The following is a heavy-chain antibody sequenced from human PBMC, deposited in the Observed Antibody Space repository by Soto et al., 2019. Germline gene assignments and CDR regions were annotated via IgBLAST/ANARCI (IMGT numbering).Heavy chain of an antibody. D-gene: IGHD2-2*01. J-gene: IGHJ3*01. CDR1: GFTFKNYG. V-gene: IGHV3-30*03. Sequence: QVQLVESGGGVVQPGRSLRLSCAASGFTFKNYGMHWVRQAPGKGLEGVAVISYDGKNKYYGDSVKGRFTISRDNSKNTLYLQMSSLKPEDTALYYCAEVLPADAFDLWGQGTMVTVS. CDR3: AEVLPADAFDL. CDR2: ISYDGKNK.